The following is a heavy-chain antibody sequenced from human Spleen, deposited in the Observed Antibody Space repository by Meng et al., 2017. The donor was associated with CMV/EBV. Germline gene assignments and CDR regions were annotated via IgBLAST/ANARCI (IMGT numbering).Heavy chain of an antibody. CDR3: TRRPLGSTNPFDS. Sequence: RASGFTFTGYYIHWVRQAPGQGLEWVGWINPHGDVTKYGQHFQGRVTMTRDTSTSSAYLELASLRSDDTAVYFCTRRPLGSTNPFDSWGQGTLVTVSS. J-gene: IGHJ4*02. CDR1: GFTFTGYY. V-gene: IGHV1-2*02. CDR2: INPHGDVT. D-gene: IGHD1-26*01.